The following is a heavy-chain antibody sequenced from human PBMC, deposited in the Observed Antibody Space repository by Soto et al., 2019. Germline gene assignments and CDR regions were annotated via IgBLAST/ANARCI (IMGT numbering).Heavy chain of an antibody. CDR3: ARPPSRHWVDY. CDR1: GSCISSSGYY. J-gene: IGHJ4*02. Sequence: PSETLALACTVSGSCISSSGYYGGWIRQPPGRGLEWIGSLYYNVFTYYNPSLKSRVTISADTSANQFSLMLNSVTAADTAIYHCARPPSRHWVDYCGQGVLVTVSS. V-gene: IGHV4-39*01. CDR2: LYYNVFT. D-gene: IGHD3-16*01.